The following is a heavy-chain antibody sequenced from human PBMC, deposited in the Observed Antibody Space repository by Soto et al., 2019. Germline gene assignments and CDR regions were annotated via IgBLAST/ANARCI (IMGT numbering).Heavy chain of an antibody. CDR2: ISGSGTTA. D-gene: IGHD3-10*01. V-gene: IGHV3-23*01. CDR1: GVIFSSYA. CDR3: EETIRDGCSVFEF. Sequence: GVSLRLSCAASGVIFSSYAISWVRQATGKGLEWVSAISGSGTTAYYADSVKGRFTFSRDNSKKTMYLQMNSLIAEETAVFYSEETIRDGCSVFEFWGKGTLDTV. J-gene: IGHJ3*01.